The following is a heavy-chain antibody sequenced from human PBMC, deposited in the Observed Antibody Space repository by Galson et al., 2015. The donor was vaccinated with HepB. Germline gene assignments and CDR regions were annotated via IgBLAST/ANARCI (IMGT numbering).Heavy chain of an antibody. CDR2: IYYSGST. CDR3: AKVPYYGRIYGMDV. Sequence: SETLSLTCTVSGGSISSSSYYWGWIRQPPGKGLEWIGSIYYSGSTYYNPSLKSRVTISVDTSKNQFSLKLSSVTAADTAVYYCAKVPYYGRIYGMDVWGQGTTVTVSS. CDR1: GGSISSSSYY. V-gene: IGHV4-39*01. J-gene: IGHJ6*02. D-gene: IGHD3-10*01.